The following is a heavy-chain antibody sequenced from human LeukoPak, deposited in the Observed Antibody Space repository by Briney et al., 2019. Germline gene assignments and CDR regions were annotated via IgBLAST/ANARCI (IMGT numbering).Heavy chain of an antibody. V-gene: IGHV3-53*05. CDR3: AKEGYLHSLDY. CDR1: GFTVSSNY. J-gene: IGHJ4*02. D-gene: IGHD6-13*01. CDR2: IYSGDRT. Sequence: GGSLRLSCAVSGFTVSSNYMSWVRQAPGKGLEWVSVIYSGDRTYYADSVKGRFTISRDNSKNTLYLQMNSLRAEDTAVYYCAKEGYLHSLDYWGQGTLVTVSS.